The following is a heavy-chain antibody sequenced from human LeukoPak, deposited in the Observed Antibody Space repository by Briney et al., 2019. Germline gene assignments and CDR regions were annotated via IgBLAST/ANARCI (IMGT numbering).Heavy chain of an antibody. CDR2: IHTNGNT. CDR3: ARHPTFYYGSGSYSSHYYYMDV. Sequence: SETLSLTCTVPGGSISSHYWSWIRQSPGKGLEWIGYIHTNGNTNCKPSLKSRVILSQDTSKNQLSLKLGSVTATDTAVYYCARHPTFYYGSGSYSSHYYYMDVWGKGTTVTVSS. V-gene: IGHV4-4*09. D-gene: IGHD3-10*01. CDR1: GGSISSHY. J-gene: IGHJ6*03.